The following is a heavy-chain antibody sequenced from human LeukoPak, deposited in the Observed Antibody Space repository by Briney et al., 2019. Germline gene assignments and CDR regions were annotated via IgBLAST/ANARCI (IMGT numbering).Heavy chain of an antibody. V-gene: IGHV3-30-3*01. J-gene: IGHJ6*02. CDR1: GFTFSSYA. CDR3: AQDLEWSPLYGMDV. Sequence: PGGSLRLSCAASGFTFSSYAMHWVRQAPGKGLEWVAVISYDGSNKYYADSVKGRFTISRDNSKNTLYLQMNSLRAEDTAVYYCAQDLEWSPLYGMDVWGQGTTVTASS. D-gene: IGHD3-3*01. CDR2: ISYDGSNK.